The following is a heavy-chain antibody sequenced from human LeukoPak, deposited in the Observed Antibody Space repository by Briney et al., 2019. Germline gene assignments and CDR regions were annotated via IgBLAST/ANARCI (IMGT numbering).Heavy chain of an antibody. V-gene: IGHV1-18*01. D-gene: IGHD6-13*01. CDR1: GYTFSSYG. CDR3: ARVRIEQQPYDY. CDR2: ISAYNGNT. J-gene: IGHJ4*02. Sequence: GASVKVSCKASGYTFSSYGISWVRQVPGQGLEWMGWISAYNGNTNYAQKLQGRVTMTTDTSTSTAYMELRSLRSDDTAVYYCARVRIEQQPYDYWGQGTLVTVSS.